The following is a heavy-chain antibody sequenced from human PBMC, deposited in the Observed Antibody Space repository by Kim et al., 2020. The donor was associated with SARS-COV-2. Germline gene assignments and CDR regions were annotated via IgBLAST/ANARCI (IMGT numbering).Heavy chain of an antibody. J-gene: IGHJ4*02. D-gene: IGHD6-19*01. V-gene: IGHV3-21*01. Sequence: AQSMKSRFTSSRDNAGASLYLQMNSLRAEDTAVYYCARVLTSGWSYFDYWGQGTLVTVSS. CDR3: ARVLTSGWSYFDY.